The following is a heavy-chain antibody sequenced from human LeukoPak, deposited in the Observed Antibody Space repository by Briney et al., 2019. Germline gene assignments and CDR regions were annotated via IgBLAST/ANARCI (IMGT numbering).Heavy chain of an antibody. J-gene: IGHJ5*02. CDR1: GGTFSSCA. CDR2: IIPIFGTA. V-gene: IGHV1-69*05. CDR3: ASARPDHFSVGWFDP. Sequence: SVKVSCKASGGTFSSCAISWVRQAPGQGLEWMGGIIPIFGTANYAQKFQGRVTITTDESTSTAYMELSSLRSEDTAVYYCASARPDHFSVGWFDPWGQGTLVAVSS. D-gene: IGHD1-14*01.